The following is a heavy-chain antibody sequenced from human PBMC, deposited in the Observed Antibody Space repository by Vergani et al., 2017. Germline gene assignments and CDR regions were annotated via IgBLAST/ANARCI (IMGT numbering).Heavy chain of an antibody. Sequence: QVQLVQSGAEVKKPGASVKVSCKASGYTFTGYYMHWVRQAPGQGLEWMGWINPNSGGTNYAQKFQGWVTMTRETSISTAYMELSRLRSDDTAVYYCARGNWNRIEYYYYYYMDVWGKGTTVTVSS. CDR2: INPNSGGT. CDR3: ARGNWNRIEYYYYYYMDV. J-gene: IGHJ6*03. CDR1: GYTFTGYY. D-gene: IGHD1/OR15-1a*01. V-gene: IGHV1-2*04.